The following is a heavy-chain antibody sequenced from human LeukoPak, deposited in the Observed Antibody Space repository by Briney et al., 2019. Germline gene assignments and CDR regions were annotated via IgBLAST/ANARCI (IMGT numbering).Heavy chain of an antibody. J-gene: IGHJ4*02. Sequence: SETLSLTCAVYGGSFSGYYWSWIRQPPGKGLEWIGEINHSGSTNYNPSLKSRVTISVDTSKNQLSLKLSSVTAADTAVYYCARGPHTGVNYYDSSGYYYWGQGTLVTVSS. D-gene: IGHD3-22*01. CDR1: GGSFSGYY. CDR2: INHSGST. V-gene: IGHV4-34*01. CDR3: ARGPHTGVNYYDSSGYYY.